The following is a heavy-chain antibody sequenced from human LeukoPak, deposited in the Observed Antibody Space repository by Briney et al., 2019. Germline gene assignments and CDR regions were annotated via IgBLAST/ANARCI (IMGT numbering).Heavy chain of an antibody. CDR3: ARDPWDYDILTGYYVNWFDP. D-gene: IGHD3-9*01. J-gene: IGHJ5*02. CDR1: GGSISSGSYY. Sequence: SQTLSLTXTVSGGSISSGSYYWSWIRQPAGKGLEWIGRIYTSGSTNYNPSLKSRVTISVDTSKNQFSLKLSSVTAADTAVYYCARDPWDYDILTGYYVNWFDPWGQGNLVTVSS. V-gene: IGHV4-61*02. CDR2: IYTSGST.